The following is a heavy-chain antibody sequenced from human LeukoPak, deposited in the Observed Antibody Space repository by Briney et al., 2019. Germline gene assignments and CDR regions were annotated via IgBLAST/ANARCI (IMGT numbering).Heavy chain of an antibody. Sequence: SETLSLICTVSGYSINSGYYWGWIRPPPGKGLEWIGNIYQSGNTYYNPSLKSRVTISVDTSKNQFSLKLSSVTAADTAVYYCARAVGSGSFQTYYYYMDVWGKGTTVTIS. J-gene: IGHJ6*03. CDR2: IYQSGNT. CDR1: GYSINSGYY. D-gene: IGHD3-10*01. V-gene: IGHV4-38-2*02. CDR3: ARAVGSGSFQTYYYYMDV.